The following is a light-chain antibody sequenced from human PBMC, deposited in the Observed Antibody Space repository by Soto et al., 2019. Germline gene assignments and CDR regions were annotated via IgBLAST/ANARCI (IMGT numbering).Light chain of an antibody. CDR2: DVS. V-gene: IGLV2-14*01. J-gene: IGLJ1*01. CDR3: SSYTSSSTLYV. Sequence: QSVLTQPASVSASPGQSITFSCTGTSSDVGGYNYVSWYQQHPGKAPKLMIYDVSNRPSGVSNRFSGSKSGNTASLTISGLQAEDEADYYCSSYTSSSTLYVFGTGTKVTVL. CDR1: SSDVGGYNY.